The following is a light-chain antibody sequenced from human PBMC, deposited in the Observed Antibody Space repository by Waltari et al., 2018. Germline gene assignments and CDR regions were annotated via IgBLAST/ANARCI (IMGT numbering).Light chain of an antibody. V-gene: IGKV1-6*01. Sequence: AIQMTQSPSSLFASVGDRVTITCRASQDIRIDLAWYQQKPGKAPNLLIYAASTLQSGVPLRFSASGSGTDFTLTISSLRPEDSATYYCLQDYNYPRTFGQGTKVEIK. CDR2: AAS. J-gene: IGKJ1*01. CDR3: LQDYNYPRT. CDR1: QDIRID.